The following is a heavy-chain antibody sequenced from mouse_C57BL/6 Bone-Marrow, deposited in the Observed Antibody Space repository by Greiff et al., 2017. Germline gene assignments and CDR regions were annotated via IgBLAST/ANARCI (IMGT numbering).Heavy chain of an antibody. Sequence: VQLKESGPVLVKPGASVKMSCKASGYTFTDYYMNWVKQSHGKSLEWIGVINPYNGGTSYNQKFKGKATLTVDKSSSTAYMELNSLTSEDSAVYYCARRGSNYDYFDYWGQGTTLTVSS. CDR1: GYTFTDYY. CDR2: INPYNGGT. D-gene: IGHD2-5*01. CDR3: ARRGSNYDYFDY. V-gene: IGHV1-19*01. J-gene: IGHJ2*01.